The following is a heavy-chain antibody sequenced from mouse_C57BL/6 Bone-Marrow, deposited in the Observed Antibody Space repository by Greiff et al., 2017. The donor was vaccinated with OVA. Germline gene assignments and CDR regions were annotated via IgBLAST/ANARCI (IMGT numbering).Heavy chain of an antibody. J-gene: IGHJ3*01. Sequence: QVTLKECGPGILQSSQTLSLTCSFSGFSLSTSGMGVSWIRQPSGKGLEWLAHIYWDDDKRYNPSLKSRLTISKDTSRNQVFLKITSVDTADTATYYCARSLTGWFAYWGQGTLVTVSA. D-gene: IGHD4-1*01. CDR2: IYWDDDK. CDR1: GFSLSTSGMG. V-gene: IGHV8-12*01. CDR3: ARSLTGWFAY.